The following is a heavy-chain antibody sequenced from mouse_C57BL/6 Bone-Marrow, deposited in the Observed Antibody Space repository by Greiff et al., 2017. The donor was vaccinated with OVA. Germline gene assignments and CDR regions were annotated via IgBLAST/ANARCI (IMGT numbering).Heavy chain of an antibody. CDR2: INPSSGYT. CDR1: GYTFTSYW. V-gene: IGHV1-7*01. D-gene: IGHD1-1*01. Sequence: QVQLQQSGAELAKPGASVKLSCKASGYTFTSYWMHWVTQRPGQGLEWIGYINPSSGYTKYNQKFKDKATLTADKSSSTAYMQLSSLTYEDSAVYYCARRGYGSIAWFAYWGQGTLVTVSA. CDR3: ARRGYGSIAWFAY. J-gene: IGHJ3*01.